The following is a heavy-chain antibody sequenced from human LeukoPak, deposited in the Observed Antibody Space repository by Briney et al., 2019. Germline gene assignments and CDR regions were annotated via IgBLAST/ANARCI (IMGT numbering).Heavy chain of an antibody. Sequence: GASVKVSCKASGYTFTGYYMHWVRQAPGQGLEWMGRINPNSGGTNYAQKFQGRVTMTRDTSISTAYMELSRLRSDDTAVYYCARGVWGSYRYRAYFDYWGQGTLVTVSS. CDR2: INPNSGGT. CDR1: GYTFTGYY. D-gene: IGHD3-16*02. V-gene: IGHV1-2*06. J-gene: IGHJ4*02. CDR3: ARGVWGSYRYRAYFDY.